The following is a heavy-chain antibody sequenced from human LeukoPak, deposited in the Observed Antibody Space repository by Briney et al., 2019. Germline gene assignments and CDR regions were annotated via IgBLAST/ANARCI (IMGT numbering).Heavy chain of an antibody. D-gene: IGHD3-10*01. CDR3: ARFGITVVRGGKYYFDY. CDR1: GGSISNYY. Sequence: SETLSLTCTVSGGSISNYYWSWIRQPPGKGLEWIGHIYYSGPTMYNPSLKSRITISVDTSKNQFSLMLSSVPAADTAVYYCARFGITVVRGGKYYFDYWGQGTLVTVSS. V-gene: IGHV4-59*08. J-gene: IGHJ4*02. CDR2: IYYSGPT.